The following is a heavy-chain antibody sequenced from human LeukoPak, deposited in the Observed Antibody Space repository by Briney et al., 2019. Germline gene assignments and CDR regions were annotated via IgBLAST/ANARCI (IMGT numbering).Heavy chain of an antibody. Sequence: GGSLRVSCAASGFNFRSYAMSWVRQAPGKGLEWVSTVTGGAVATYYADSVRGRHTISRDNSKNTLYLQMNSLRAEDTAVYYCARVHSGSYQYYYYYYMDVWGKGTTVTVSS. V-gene: IGHV3-23*01. D-gene: IGHD1-26*01. CDR2: VTGGAVAT. CDR3: ARVHSGSYQYYYYYYMDV. CDR1: GFNFRSYA. J-gene: IGHJ6*03.